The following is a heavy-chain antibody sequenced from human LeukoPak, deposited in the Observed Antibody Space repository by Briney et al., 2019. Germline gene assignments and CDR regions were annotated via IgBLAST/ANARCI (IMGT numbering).Heavy chain of an antibody. D-gene: IGHD3-9*01. CDR2: ISSSGSTI. CDR3: AREETYYDILTGYHRPLYFDY. CDR1: GFTFSDYY. J-gene: IGHJ4*02. Sequence: GGSLRLSCAASGFTFSDYYMSWIRQAPGKGLEGVSYISSSGSTIYYADSVKGRFTISRDNAKNSLYLQMNSLRAEDTAVYHCAREETYYDILTGYHRPLYFDYWGQGTLVTVSS. V-gene: IGHV3-11*01.